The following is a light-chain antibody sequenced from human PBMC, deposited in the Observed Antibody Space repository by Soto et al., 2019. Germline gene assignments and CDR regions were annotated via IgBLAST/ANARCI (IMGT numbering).Light chain of an antibody. Sequence: QSVLTQPASVSASPGQSITISCTGTSSDVGAYTSVSWYQQHPGKVPKVVIYGVNNRPSGVSNRFSGSKSGNTASLTISGLQAEDEAHYYCSSYTSDNRSYVFGTGTKVTVL. J-gene: IGLJ1*01. CDR1: SSDVGAYTS. CDR3: SSYTSDNRSYV. CDR2: GVN. V-gene: IGLV2-14*01.